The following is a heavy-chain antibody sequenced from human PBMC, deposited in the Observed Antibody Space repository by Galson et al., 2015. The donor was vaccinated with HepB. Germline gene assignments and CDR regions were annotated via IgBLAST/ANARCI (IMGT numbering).Heavy chain of an antibody. J-gene: IGHJ4*02. CDR2: INAGNGNT. D-gene: IGHD3-3*01. CDR1: GYTFTSYA. V-gene: IGHV1-3*01. Sequence: SVKVSCKASGYTFTSYAMHWVRQAPGQRLEWMGWINAGNGNTKYSQKFQGRVTITRDTSASTAYMELSSLRSEDTAVYYCARVGDDFWSGYWDWGQGTLVTVSS. CDR3: ARVGDDFWSGYWD.